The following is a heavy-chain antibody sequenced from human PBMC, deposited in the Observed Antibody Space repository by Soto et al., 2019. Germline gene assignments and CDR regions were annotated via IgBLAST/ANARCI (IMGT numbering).Heavy chain of an antibody. CDR2: IYPGDSDT. D-gene: IGHD6-6*01. V-gene: IGHV5-51*01. CDR3: ARAAYSTSPDDI. CDR1: GYSFTSYW. Sequence: GGSLRLSCKGSGYSFTSYWIGWVRQMPGKGLEWMGIIYPGDSDTRYSPAFQGQVTISADKSISTAYLQWSSLKASDTAMYYCARAAYSTSPDDIWGQGTMVTVSS. J-gene: IGHJ3*02.